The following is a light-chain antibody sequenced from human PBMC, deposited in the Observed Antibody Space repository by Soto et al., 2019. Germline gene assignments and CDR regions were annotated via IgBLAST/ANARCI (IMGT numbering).Light chain of an antibody. J-gene: IGLJ2*01. CDR2: EDD. V-gene: IGLV6-57*04. CDR3: QSYDSNTVV. CDR1: SGSIATNY. Sequence: NFMLTQPHSVSDSPGKTVTISCTRSSGSIATNYVQWYQQRPGSVPTTVINEDDQRPSGVPDRFSGSTDGSSSSASLTISGLQTEDEADYYCQSYDSNTVVFGGGTKLTVL.